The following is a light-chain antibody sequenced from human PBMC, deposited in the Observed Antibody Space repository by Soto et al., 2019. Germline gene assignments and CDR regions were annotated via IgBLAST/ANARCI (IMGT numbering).Light chain of an antibody. V-gene: IGKV3-11*01. Sequence: EIVLTQSPATLSLSPGERATLSCRASQSVSSYLAWYQQKPGQAPRLLIYDASNRATGIPARFSGSGSGTDFTLTISSQEPEDFAVYYCQQRSNWPFITFGQGTRLEIK. CDR3: QQRSNWPFIT. J-gene: IGKJ5*01. CDR1: QSVSSY. CDR2: DAS.